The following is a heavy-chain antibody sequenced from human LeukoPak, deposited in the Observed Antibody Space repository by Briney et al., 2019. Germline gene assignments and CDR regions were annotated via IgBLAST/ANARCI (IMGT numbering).Heavy chain of an antibody. J-gene: IGHJ6*04. CDR2: IKQDGSEK. D-gene: IGHD2-15*01. CDR1: GFTFSSYW. CDR3: ARTGSLAPYFGMDV. V-gene: IGHV3-7*03. Sequence: GGSLRLSCAASGFTFSSYWMSWVRQAPGKGLEWVANIKQDGSEKYYVDSVKGRFTISRDNAKNSLYLQVNSLRVEDTAVYYCARTGSLAPYFGMDVWGKGTTVTVSS.